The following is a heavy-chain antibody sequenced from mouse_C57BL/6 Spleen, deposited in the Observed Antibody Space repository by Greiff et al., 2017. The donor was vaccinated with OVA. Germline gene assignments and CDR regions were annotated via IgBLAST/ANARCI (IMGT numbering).Heavy chain of an antibody. D-gene: IGHD1-1*01. CDR3: ARHEDHPNYYGSSYYFDY. V-gene: IGHV1-62-2*01. Sequence: QVQLQQSGAELVKPGASVKLSCKASGYTFTEYTIHWVKQRSGQGLEWIGWFYPGSGSIKYNEKFKDKATLTADKSSSTVYMELSRLTSEDSAVYFCARHEDHPNYYGSSYYFDYWGQGTTLTVSS. CDR1: GYTFTEYT. CDR2: FYPGSGSI. J-gene: IGHJ2*01.